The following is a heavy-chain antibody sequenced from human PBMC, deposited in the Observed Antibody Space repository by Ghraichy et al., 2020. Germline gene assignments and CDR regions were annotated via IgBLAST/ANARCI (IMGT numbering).Heavy chain of an antibody. CDR2: IYTSGST. Sequence: SETLSLTCTVSGGSISSYYWSWIRQPPGKGLEWIGYIYTSGSTNYNPSLKSRVTISVDTSKNQFSLKLSSVTAADTAVYYCARGLQQLVADYWGQGTLVTVSS. V-gene: IGHV4-4*09. D-gene: IGHD6-13*01. CDR3: ARGLQQLVADY. J-gene: IGHJ4*02. CDR1: GGSISSYY.